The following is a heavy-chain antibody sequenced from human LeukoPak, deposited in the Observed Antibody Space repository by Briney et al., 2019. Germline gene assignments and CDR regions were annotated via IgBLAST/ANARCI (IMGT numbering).Heavy chain of an antibody. Sequence: GGSLRLSCAASGFTFSSYSMNWVRQAPGKGLEWVSSISSSSSYIYYADSVKGRFTISRDNAKNSLYLQMNSLRAEDTAVYYCARVGLGTGTTAVWGQGTLVTVSS. CDR2: ISSSSSYI. J-gene: IGHJ4*02. D-gene: IGHD1-1*01. CDR3: ARVGLGTGTTAV. CDR1: GFTFSSYS. V-gene: IGHV3-21*01.